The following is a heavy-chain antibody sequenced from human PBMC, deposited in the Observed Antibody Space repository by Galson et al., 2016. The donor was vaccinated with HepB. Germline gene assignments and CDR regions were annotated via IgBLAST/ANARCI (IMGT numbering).Heavy chain of an antibody. Sequence: SLRLSCAASGFTFNNYSVNWVRQALGKGLEWVSYISSSSNTIYYADSVKGRFTISIDNAKNSLYLQMNSLRDEDTAVYYCVGIRTSPSYYFYSYGMDVWGQGTTVTVSS. CDR3: VGIRTSPSYYFYSYGMDV. D-gene: IGHD2-2*01. V-gene: IGHV3-48*02. J-gene: IGHJ6*02. CDR2: ISSSSNTI. CDR1: GFTFNNYS.